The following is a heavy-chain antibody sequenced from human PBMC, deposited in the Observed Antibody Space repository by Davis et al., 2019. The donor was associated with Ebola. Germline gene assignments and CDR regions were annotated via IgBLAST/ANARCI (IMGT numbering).Heavy chain of an antibody. D-gene: IGHD6-19*01. CDR2: ISYDGSNK. J-gene: IGHJ4*02. CDR3: ARDKQQWLGLFNYNFDY. Sequence: PGGSLRLSCAASGFTFSSYGMHWVRQAPGKGLEWVAVISYDGSNKYYADSVKGRFTISRDNAKNSLYLQMNSLRAEDTAVYYCARDKQQWLGLFNYNFDYWGQGTLVTVSS. CDR1: GFTFSSYG. V-gene: IGHV3-30*03.